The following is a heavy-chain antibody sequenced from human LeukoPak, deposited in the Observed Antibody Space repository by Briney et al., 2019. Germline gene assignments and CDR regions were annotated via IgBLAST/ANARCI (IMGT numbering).Heavy chain of an antibody. CDR3: AREVGIVVVPAAPGNWFDP. J-gene: IGHJ5*02. Sequence: SVKVSCKASGGTFSSYAISWVRQAPGQGLEWMGGITPIFGTANYAQKFQGRVTITTDESTSTAYMELSSLRSEDTAVYYCAREVGIVVVPAAPGNWFDPWGQGTLVTVSS. CDR2: ITPIFGTA. CDR1: GGTFSSYA. V-gene: IGHV1-69*05. D-gene: IGHD2-2*01.